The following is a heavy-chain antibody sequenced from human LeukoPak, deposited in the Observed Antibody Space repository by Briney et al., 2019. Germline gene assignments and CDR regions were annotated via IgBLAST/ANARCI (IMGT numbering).Heavy chain of an antibody. V-gene: IGHV1-18*01. CDR2: ISAYNGNT. CDR1: GYTFTSYG. D-gene: IGHD3-22*01. CDR3: ARERGYDSSGYYPDALDI. Sequence: GASVKVSCKASGYTFTSYGISWVRQAPGQGLEWMGWISAYNGNTNYAQKLQGRVTMTTDTSTSTAYMELRSLRSDDTAVYYCARERGYDSSGYYPDALDIWGQGTMVTVSS. J-gene: IGHJ3*02.